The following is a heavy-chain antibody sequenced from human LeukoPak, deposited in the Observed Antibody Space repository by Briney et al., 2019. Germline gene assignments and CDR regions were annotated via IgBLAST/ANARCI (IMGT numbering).Heavy chain of an antibody. J-gene: IGHJ4*02. CDR3: ARDGDSGWYFDY. CDR2: ISSSSSYI. Sequence: GGSLRLSCAASGFTFSSYSMNWVRHAPGKGLEWVSSISSSSSYIYYADSVKGRFTISRDNAKNSLYLQMNSLRAEDTAVYYCARDGDSGWYFDYWGQGTLVTVSS. D-gene: IGHD6-19*01. V-gene: IGHV3-21*01. CDR1: GFTFSSYS.